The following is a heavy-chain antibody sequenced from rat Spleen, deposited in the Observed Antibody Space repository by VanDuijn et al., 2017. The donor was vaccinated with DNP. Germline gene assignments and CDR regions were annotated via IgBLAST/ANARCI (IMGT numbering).Heavy chain of an antibody. CDR2: ITNSGGTT. CDR3: IRDTAY. J-gene: IGHJ3*01. CDR1: GFTFNNYW. Sequence: EVQLVESGGGPVQPGRSLKVSCVPSGFTFNNYWMTWIRQAPGKGLEWVASITNSGGTTYYRDSVKGRFTISRDNGRSTLYLQMDSLRSEDTATYYCIRDTAYWGQGTLVTVSS. V-gene: IGHV5-31*01.